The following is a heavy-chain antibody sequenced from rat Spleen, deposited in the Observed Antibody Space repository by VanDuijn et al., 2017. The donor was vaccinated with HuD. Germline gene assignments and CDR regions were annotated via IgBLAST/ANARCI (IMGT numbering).Heavy chain of an antibody. CDR1: GFTFSNYY. CDR3: TTWFAY. Sequence: EVQLVESGGGLVQPGRSMKLSCVVSGFTFSNYYMAWVRQAPTKGLEWVATISYDGSSTYYRDSVKGRFSISRDNAKSTLYLQMDSLRSEDTATYYCTTWFAYWGQGTLVTVSS. V-gene: IGHV5-20*01. CDR2: ISYDGSST. J-gene: IGHJ3*01.